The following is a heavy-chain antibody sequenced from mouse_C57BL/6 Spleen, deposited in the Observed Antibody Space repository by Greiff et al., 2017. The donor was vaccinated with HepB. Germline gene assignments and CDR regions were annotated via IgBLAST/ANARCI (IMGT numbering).Heavy chain of an antibody. J-gene: IGHJ4*01. Sequence: VQLQQSGPELVKPGASVKIPCKASGYTFTDYNMDWVKQSHGKSLEWIGDINPNNGGTIYNQKFKGKATLTVDKSSSTAYMELRSLTSEDTAVYYCARRGYDYDGYAMDYWGQGTSVTVSS. V-gene: IGHV1-18*01. D-gene: IGHD2-4*01. CDR2: INPNNGGT. CDR1: GYTFTDYN. CDR3: ARRGYDYDGYAMDY.